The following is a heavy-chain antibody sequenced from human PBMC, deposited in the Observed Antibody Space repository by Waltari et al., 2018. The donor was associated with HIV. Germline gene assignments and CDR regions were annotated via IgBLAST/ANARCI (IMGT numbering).Heavy chain of an antibody. J-gene: IGHJ4*02. V-gene: IGHV4-34*01. CDR2: INHSGST. D-gene: IGHD6-6*01. Sequence: QVQLQQWGAGLLKPSETLSLTCAVYGGSFSGYYWSWIRQPPGKGLEWIGEINHSGSTNYHPSLKSRVTISVDTSKNQFSLKLSSVTAADTAVYYCATGGDSSSSFDYWGQGTLVTVSS. CDR3: ATGGDSSSSFDY. CDR1: GGSFSGYY.